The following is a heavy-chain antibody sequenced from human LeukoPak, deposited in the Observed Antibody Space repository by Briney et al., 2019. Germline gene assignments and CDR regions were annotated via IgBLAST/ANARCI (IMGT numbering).Heavy chain of an antibody. Sequence: PSETLSLTCTASGDSITNSNYYWGWVRQSPGRGLEWLGNIFYNGGPYYNPSFKSRVVISVDTSKNHLSLTLNAVTAADTAVYHCASYSGIYSAFEIWSQGTLVTVSS. CDR3: ASYSGIYSAFEI. J-gene: IGHJ3*02. D-gene: IGHD1-26*01. V-gene: IGHV4-39*07. CDR1: GDSITNSNYY. CDR2: IFYNGGP.